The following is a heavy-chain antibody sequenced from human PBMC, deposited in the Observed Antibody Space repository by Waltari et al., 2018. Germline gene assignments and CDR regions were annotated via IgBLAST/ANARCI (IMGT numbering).Heavy chain of an antibody. D-gene: IGHD2-15*01. J-gene: IGHJ4*02. CDR3: ARDRGRGLYLDS. CDR1: GDSIRGRYW. Sequence: QVQLQESGPGLVKPSGTLSVTCAVSGDSIRGRYWWSWVRQPPGKGLEWIGQLHGSGRSNYNPSLESRVTVSMDTSSNHFSLTVTSATAADTAVYYCARDRGRGLYLDSWGQGTLVTVSP. V-gene: IGHV4-4*02. CDR2: LHGSGRS.